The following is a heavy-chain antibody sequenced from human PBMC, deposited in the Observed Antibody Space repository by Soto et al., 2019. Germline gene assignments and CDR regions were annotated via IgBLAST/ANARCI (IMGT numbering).Heavy chain of an antibody. CDR1: GGTFSSYA. J-gene: IGHJ3*02. CDR3: AREAGPPGIAVAGSDAFDI. D-gene: IGHD6-19*01. CDR2: IIPIFGTA. V-gene: IGHV1-69*13. Sequence: SVKVSCKASGGTFSSYAISWVRQAPGQGLEWMGGIIPIFGTANYAQKFQGRVTITADESTSTAYMELSGLRSEDTAVYYCAREAGPPGIAVAGSDAFDIWGQGTIVTVSS.